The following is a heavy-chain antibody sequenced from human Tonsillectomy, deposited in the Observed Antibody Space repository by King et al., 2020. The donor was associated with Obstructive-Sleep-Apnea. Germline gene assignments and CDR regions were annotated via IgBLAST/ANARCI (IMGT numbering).Heavy chain of an antibody. D-gene: IGHD2-15*01. J-gene: IGHJ6*02. V-gene: IGHV4-59*08. CDR3: ARLSPPYCSGGSCYSENYYYYGMDV. CDR1: GGSISSYY. CDR2: IYYSGST. Sequence: VQLQESGPGLVKPSETLSLTCTVSGGSISSYYWSWIRQPPGKGLEWIGYIYYSGSTNYNPSLKSRVTISVDTSKNQFSLKLSSVTAADTAVYYCARLSPPYCSGGSCYSENYYYYGMDVWGQGTTVTVSS.